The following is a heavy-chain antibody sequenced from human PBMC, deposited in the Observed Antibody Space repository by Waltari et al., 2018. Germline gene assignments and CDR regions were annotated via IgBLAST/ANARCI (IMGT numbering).Heavy chain of an antibody. D-gene: IGHD7-27*01. J-gene: IGHJ4*02. V-gene: IGHV3-21*01. CDR2: ISSSRSYT. CDR3: ATGGWGFYFDY. Sequence: EVQLVESGGGLVKPGGSLSLSCAASGFTFSSYNMNWVRQAPGKGLGWVSSISSSRSYTHYADSVKGRFTISRDNAKNSLYLQMNSLRAEDTAVYYCATGGWGFYFDYWGPGTLVTVSS. CDR1: GFTFSSYN.